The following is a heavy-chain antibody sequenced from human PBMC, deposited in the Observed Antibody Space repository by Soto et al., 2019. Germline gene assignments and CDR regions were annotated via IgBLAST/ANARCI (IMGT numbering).Heavy chain of an antibody. V-gene: IGHV4-34*01. J-gene: IGHJ3*01. CDR3: ARDYYDILTGSQIYAFDF. CDR2: INHSGST. D-gene: IGHD3-9*01. Sequence: SETLSLTCAVYGGSFSGYYWSWIRQPPGKGLEWIGEINHSGSTNYNPSLKSRVTISVDTSKNQFSLKLSSVTAADTAVFFCARDYYDILTGSQIYAFDFWGQGTMVTVSS. CDR1: GGSFSGYY.